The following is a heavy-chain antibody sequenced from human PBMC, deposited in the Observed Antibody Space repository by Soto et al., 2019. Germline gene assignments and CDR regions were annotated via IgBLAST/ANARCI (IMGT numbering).Heavy chain of an antibody. CDR2: MYNSGST. Sequence: SETLSLTCTVSGGSISSYYWSWIRQPPGKGLEWIGYMYNSGSTIYNPSLKSRVTISVDTSKNQFSLKLNSVTAADTAVYYCARDLWGYCGTDCYPLDVWGQGTTVTVSS. CDR3: ARDLWGYCGTDCYPLDV. CDR1: GGSISSYY. V-gene: IGHV4-59*01. J-gene: IGHJ6*02. D-gene: IGHD2-21*02.